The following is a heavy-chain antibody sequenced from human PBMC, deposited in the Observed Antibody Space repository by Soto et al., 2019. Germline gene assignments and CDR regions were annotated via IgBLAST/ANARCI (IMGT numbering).Heavy chain of an antibody. V-gene: IGHV3-74*01. Sequence: PGGSLRLSCAASGFTLSSYWMHWVRQAPGKGLVWVSRINRDGTSTSYADSVKGRFTISRDNAKSTLYLQMNSLRAEDTAVYYCARLYACITTSCYAKYYYGMDVWGQGTTVTVSS. CDR1: GFTLSSYW. CDR2: INRDGTST. J-gene: IGHJ6*02. CDR3: ARLYACITTSCYAKYYYGMDV. D-gene: IGHD2-2*01.